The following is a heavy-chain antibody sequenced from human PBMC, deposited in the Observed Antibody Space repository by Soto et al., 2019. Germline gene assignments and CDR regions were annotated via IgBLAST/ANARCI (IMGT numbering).Heavy chain of an antibody. Sequence: QVQLVESGGGVVQPGGSLRLSCVASGFDFGSYGMQWVRRAPGKGVEWMAVIWYDGSTAYYADSVKGRFTISRDNSMNTLFLHLNSLTAKDTAVYFCASAGVRGFFVPVFYGLDVWGNGTTVTVSS. CDR1: GFDFGSYG. CDR3: ASAGVRGFFVPVFYGLDV. CDR2: IWYDGSTA. J-gene: IGHJ6*04. D-gene: IGHD3-10*01. V-gene: IGHV3-33*01.